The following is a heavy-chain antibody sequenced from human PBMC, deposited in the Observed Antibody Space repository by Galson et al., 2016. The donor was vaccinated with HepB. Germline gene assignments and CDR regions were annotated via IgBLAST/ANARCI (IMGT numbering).Heavy chain of an antibody. D-gene: IGHD2-2*01. J-gene: IGHJ4*02. CDR3: ETSDEGGDY. Sequence: SLRLSCAASGFTMPGFTFSDHWMHWVRQTPGRGLEWVSQIKSDGSYTTYADSVKGRFTVSRDNAKDTLYLQMNGLRDEDTAVYYCETSDEGGDYWGPGTLVIVSS. CDR1: GFTMPGFTFSDHW. CDR2: IKSDGSYT. V-gene: IGHV3-74*01.